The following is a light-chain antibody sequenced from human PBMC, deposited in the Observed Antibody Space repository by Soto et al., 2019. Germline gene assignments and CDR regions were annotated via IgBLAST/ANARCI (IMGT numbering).Light chain of an antibody. Sequence: IPMTQWPPSLCASVGERATITCRASQSISGCLNWYQQKPGKAPYLLISEVSSLEIGVPSRFSGSGSGTEFTLTISSMQPDDVATYYCQQYNDYSWTFGQGTKVDIK. CDR2: EVS. CDR3: QQYNDYSWT. V-gene: IGKV1-5*01. CDR1: QSISGC. J-gene: IGKJ1*01.